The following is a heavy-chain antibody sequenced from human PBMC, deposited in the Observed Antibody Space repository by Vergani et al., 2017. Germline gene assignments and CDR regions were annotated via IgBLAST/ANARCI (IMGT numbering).Heavy chain of an antibody. CDR1: GYTFTDYY. CDR3: ARDYGMDV. CDR2: INPNKGGT. J-gene: IGHJ6*02. Sequence: QMQLVQSGAEVKKPGASVNVSCKASGYTFTDYYIHWVRQAPGQGLEWMGWINPNKGGTNYAQKFQGRVTMTRDTSISTAYVELSRLRSDDTAVYYCARDYGMDVWGQGTTVTVSS. V-gene: IGHV1-2*02.